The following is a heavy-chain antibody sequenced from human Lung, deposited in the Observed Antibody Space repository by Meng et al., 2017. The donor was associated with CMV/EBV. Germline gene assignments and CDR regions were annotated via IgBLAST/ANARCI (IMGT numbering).Heavy chain of an antibody. CDR1: GFTVTDNY. Sequence: GGSLRLXCAASGFTVTDNYMIWVRQAPGKGLEWVSVIYSADRAYYADSVRGRFTISRDISKNTVYLQMLNLRAEDAAMYYCARPLAIRPMLGYYYGVDVWXQGTTVTVSS. CDR2: IYSADRA. J-gene: IGHJ6*02. CDR3: ARPLAIRPMLGYYYGVDV. V-gene: IGHV3-53*01. D-gene: IGHD6-6*01.